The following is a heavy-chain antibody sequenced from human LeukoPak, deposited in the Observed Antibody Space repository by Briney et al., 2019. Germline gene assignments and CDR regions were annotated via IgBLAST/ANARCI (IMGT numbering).Heavy chain of an antibody. V-gene: IGHV1-46*01. Sequence: ASVKVSCKVSGYTLTELSMHWVRQAPGQGLEWMGIINPSGGSTSYAQKFQGRVTMTRDTSTSTVYMELSSLRSEDTAVYYCAKGIKAYDSSLDYWGQGTLVTVSS. CDR1: GYTLTELS. CDR3: AKGIKAYDSSLDY. J-gene: IGHJ4*02. CDR2: INPSGGST. D-gene: IGHD3-22*01.